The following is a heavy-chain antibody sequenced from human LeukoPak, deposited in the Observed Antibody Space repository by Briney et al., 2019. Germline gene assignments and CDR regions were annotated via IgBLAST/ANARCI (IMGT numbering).Heavy chain of an antibody. J-gene: IGHJ4*02. Sequence: GGFLRLSCAASGFTFSSYAMSWVRQAPGKGLEWVSAISGSGGSTYYADSVKGRFTISRDNSKNTLYLQMNSLRAEDTAVYYCAKDQRPTYYYDSSGSNFDYWGQGTLVTVSS. CDR2: ISGSGGST. CDR1: GFTFSSYA. V-gene: IGHV3-23*01. D-gene: IGHD3-22*01. CDR3: AKDQRPTYYYDSSGSNFDY.